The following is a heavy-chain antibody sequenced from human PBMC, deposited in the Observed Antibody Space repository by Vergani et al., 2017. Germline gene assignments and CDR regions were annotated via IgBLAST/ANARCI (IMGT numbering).Heavy chain of an antibody. V-gene: IGHV3-21*01. D-gene: IGHD2-8*02. CDR2: ISSSSSYI. CDR1: GFTFSSYS. J-gene: IGHJ3*02. CDR3: ARDFFPGLGVPDAFDI. Sequence: EVQLVESGGGLVKPGGSLRLSCAASGFTFSSYSMNWVRQAPGKGLEWVSSISSSSSYIYYADSVKGRFTISRDNAKNSLYLQTNSLRAEDTAVYYCARDFFPGLGVPDAFDIWGQGTMVTVSS.